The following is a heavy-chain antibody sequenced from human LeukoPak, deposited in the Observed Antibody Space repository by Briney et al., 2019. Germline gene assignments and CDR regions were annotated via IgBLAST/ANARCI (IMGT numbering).Heavy chain of an antibody. V-gene: IGHV4-59*01. CDR3: ARGLHTRSSGRRFDVFEL. CDR1: GGSISSYY. D-gene: IGHD6-6*01. CDR2: IYYSGST. Sequence: PSETLSLTCTVSGGSISSYYWSWIRQPPGKGLEWIGYIYYSGSTNYNPSLKSRVTISVDTSKNQFSLKLSSVTAADTTVYYCARGLHTRSSGRRFDVFELWGQGTMVTVSS. J-gene: IGHJ3*01.